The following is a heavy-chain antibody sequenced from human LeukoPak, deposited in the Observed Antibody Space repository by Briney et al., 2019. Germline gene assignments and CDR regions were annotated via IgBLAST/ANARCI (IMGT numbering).Heavy chain of an antibody. CDR3: ARSEDRGVLTRADY. Sequence: GGSLRLSCAPSGFTVIRNYLSGVRQAPGKGREWVSVIYSGGSTYYADSVKGRFTISRDNSKNTFYLQMNSLRAEDTAVYYCARSEDRGVLTRADYWGQGTLVTVSS. CDR2: IYSGGST. V-gene: IGHV3-53*01. J-gene: IGHJ4*02. D-gene: IGHD3-10*01. CDR1: GFTVIRNY.